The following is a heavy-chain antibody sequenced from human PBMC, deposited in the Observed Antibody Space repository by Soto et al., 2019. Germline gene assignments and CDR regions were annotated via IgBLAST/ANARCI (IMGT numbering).Heavy chain of an antibody. Sequence: SETLSLTCTVSGCSLSSGCYYWRWIRPHPGKGLEWLGDIFYSGNTYYNPSLQSRLTISIDTSKEQFSLKLNSVTAADTAVYYCARVDKTGMTGYYFDYWGLGTLVTVS. CDR3: ARVDKTGMTGYYFDY. CDR2: IFYSGNT. CDR1: GCSLSSGCYY. V-gene: IGHV4-31*03. D-gene: IGHD3-9*01. J-gene: IGHJ4*02.